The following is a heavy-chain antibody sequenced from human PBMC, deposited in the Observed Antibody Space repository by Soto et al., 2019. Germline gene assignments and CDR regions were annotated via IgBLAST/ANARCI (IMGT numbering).Heavy chain of an antibody. J-gene: IGHJ3*02. Sequence: PGGSLRLSCAASGFTFSRYWMSWVRQAPGKGLEWVANIKQDGSEKYYVDSVKGRFTISRDNAKNSLYLQMNSLRAEDTAVYYCARVKARAIVVVVAATLIACDIWGQGTMVTVSS. CDR2: IKQDGSEK. CDR3: ARVKARAIVVVVAATLIACDI. D-gene: IGHD2-15*01. V-gene: IGHV3-7*01. CDR1: GFTFSRYW.